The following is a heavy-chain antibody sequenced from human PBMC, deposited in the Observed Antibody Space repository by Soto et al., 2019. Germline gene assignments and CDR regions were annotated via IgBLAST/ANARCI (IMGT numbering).Heavy chain of an antibody. CDR3: ARGEVRYDFWSGYEGMDV. Sequence: GGSLRLSCAASGFTFSSYSMNWVRQAPGKGLEWVSYISSSSSTIYYADSVKGRFTISGDNAKNSLYLQMNSLRDEDTAVYYCARGEVRYDFWSGYEGMDVWGQGTTVTVSS. V-gene: IGHV3-48*02. CDR2: ISSSSSTI. J-gene: IGHJ6*02. CDR1: GFTFSSYS. D-gene: IGHD3-3*01.